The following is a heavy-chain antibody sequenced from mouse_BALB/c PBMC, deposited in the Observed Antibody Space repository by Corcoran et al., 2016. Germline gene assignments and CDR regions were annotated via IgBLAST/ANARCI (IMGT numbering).Heavy chain of an antibody. CDR3: ARRPADYAMDY. J-gene: IGHJ4*01. V-gene: IGHV9-4*02. CDR1: GYNVTTAG. Sequence: QIQLVQSGPELKKPGETVRISCKAAGYNVTTAGMKWVQKMPGRGWKWIGWINTHSGVPKYAEDCKGRFAFSLETSASTAYLQISNLKNEDTATYFCARRPADYAMDYWGQATSVTVSS. CDR2: INTHSGVP.